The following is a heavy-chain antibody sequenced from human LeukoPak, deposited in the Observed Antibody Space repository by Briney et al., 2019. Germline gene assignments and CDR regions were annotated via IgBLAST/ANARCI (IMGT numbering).Heavy chain of an antibody. CDR1: GFTFSHYG. V-gene: IGHV3-33*06. CDR3: AKDGQRGFDYRNSLDK. Sequence: AGGPLRLSCATSGFTFSHYGMHWVRQAPGKGLEWVAVIWSDGTNRYYGDPVKGRFTISRDNFQRTVYLQMDSLRAEDTAVYYCAKDGQRGFDYRNSLDKWGQGTLVTVSS. CDR2: IWSDGTNR. D-gene: IGHD4-11*01. J-gene: IGHJ4*02.